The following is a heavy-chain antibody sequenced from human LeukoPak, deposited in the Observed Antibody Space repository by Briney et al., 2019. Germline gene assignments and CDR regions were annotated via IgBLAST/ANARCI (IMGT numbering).Heavy chain of an antibody. J-gene: IGHJ5*02. CDR1: GGSISSGDYY. CDR2: IYYSGST. Sequence: SQTLSLTCTVSGGSISSGDYYWSWIRQPPGKGLEWIGYIYYSGSTYYNPSLKSRVTISVDMSKNQFSLKLSSVTAADTAVYYCARHEWGVTGTSFDPWGQGTLVTVSS. D-gene: IGHD1-7*01. CDR3: ARHEWGVTGTSFDP. V-gene: IGHV4-30-4*01.